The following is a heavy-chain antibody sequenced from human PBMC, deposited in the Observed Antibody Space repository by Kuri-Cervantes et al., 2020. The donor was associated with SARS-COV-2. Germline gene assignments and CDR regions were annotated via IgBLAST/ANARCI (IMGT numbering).Heavy chain of an antibody. J-gene: IGHJ4*02. CDR3: ARTYSSSSLFYDY. CDR1: GGSISSYY. CDR2: IYHSGST. D-gene: IGHD6-6*01. V-gene: IGHV4-4*02. Sequence: GSLRLPCTVSGGSISSYYWSWVRQPPGKGLEWIGEIYHSGSTNYNPSLKSRVTISVDKSKNQFSLKLSSVTAADTAVYYCARTYSSSSLFYDYWGQGTLVTVSS.